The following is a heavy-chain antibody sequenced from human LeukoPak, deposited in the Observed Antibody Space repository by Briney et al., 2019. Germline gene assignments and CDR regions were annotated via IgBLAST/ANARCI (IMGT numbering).Heavy chain of an antibody. Sequence: GGSLRLSCAASGFTFSSYGMHWVRQAPGKGLEWVAVISYDGSNKYYADSVKGRFTISRDNSKNTLYLQMNSLRAEDTAVYYCAKNPTKGYCSSTSCPSGYWGQGTLVTVSS. V-gene: IGHV3-30*18. CDR2: ISYDGSNK. D-gene: IGHD2-2*01. CDR1: GFTFSSYG. J-gene: IGHJ4*02. CDR3: AKNPTKGYCSSTSCPSGY.